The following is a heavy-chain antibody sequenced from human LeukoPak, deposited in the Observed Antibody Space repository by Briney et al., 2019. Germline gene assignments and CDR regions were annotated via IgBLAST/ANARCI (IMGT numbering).Heavy chain of an antibody. CDR2: IYYSGST. Sequence: SETLSLTCTVSGGSISSSSYYWGWIRQPPGKGLEWIGSIYYSGSTYYNPSLKSRVTISVDTSKNQFSLKLSSVTAADTAVYYCARDHYYYGSGSYVSWGQGTLVTVSS. J-gene: IGHJ5*02. V-gene: IGHV4-39*07. CDR3: ARDHYYYGSGSYVS. D-gene: IGHD3-10*01. CDR1: GGSISSSSYY.